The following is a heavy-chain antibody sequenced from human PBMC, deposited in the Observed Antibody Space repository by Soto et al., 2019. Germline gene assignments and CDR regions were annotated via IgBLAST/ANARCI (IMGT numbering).Heavy chain of an antibody. CDR3: ARALTPYGMDV. CDR2: ITTYNGNT. V-gene: IGHV1-18*01. CDR1: RYIFTNYG. J-gene: IGHJ6*02. Sequence: QVQLVQSGVEVREPGASVKVSCKAVRYIFTNYGVSWVRQAPGQGLEWMGWITTYNGNTEYAQKFQGRVTMTTDASTSTAYMELGSLRSDDTAIYYCARALTPYGMDVWGQGTTVTVSS.